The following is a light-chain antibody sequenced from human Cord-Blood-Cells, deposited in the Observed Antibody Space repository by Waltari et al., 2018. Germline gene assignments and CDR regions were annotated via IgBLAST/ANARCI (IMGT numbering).Light chain of an antibody. CDR3: QQSYRTPYS. J-gene: IGKJ2*03. CDR2: AAS. CDR1: QSISSY. V-gene: IGKV1-39*01. Sequence: ITRWSSYHSETEGERATITCRASQSISSYLNWYQQKPGKAPKLLIYAASSLQSGVPSRFSGSGSWTDITLTNSSLQPEDVATYYCQQSYRTPYSFGQGTKLEIK.